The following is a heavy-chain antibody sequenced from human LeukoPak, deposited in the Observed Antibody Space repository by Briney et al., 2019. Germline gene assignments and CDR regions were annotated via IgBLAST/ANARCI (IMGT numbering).Heavy chain of an antibody. J-gene: IGHJ3*02. Sequence: GRFLRLSCAASGFTFDDYAMHWVRQAPGRGLEWVSGISWNSGSIGYADSVKGRFTISRDNAKNSLYLQMNSLRAEDTALYYCAKGDGYYDSSGEGIHDAFDIWGQGTMVTVSS. CDR2: ISWNSGSI. V-gene: IGHV3-9*01. D-gene: IGHD3-22*01. CDR3: AKGDGYYDSSGEGIHDAFDI. CDR1: GFTFDDYA.